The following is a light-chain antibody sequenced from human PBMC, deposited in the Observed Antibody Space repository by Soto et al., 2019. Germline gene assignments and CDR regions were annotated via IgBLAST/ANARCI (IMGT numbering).Light chain of an antibody. V-gene: IGKV1-5*01. CDR2: DAS. Sequence: DVQMTQSPSTRASSVGDRVTITCRSSENIKNWLAWYQQTPGKAPKVLISDASRLETGVPSRFSGSGYGTDFTLTITSLQTDDFGTYHCQQYDVYPKTFGQGTKVDIK. CDR3: QQYDVYPKT. CDR1: ENIKNW. J-gene: IGKJ1*01.